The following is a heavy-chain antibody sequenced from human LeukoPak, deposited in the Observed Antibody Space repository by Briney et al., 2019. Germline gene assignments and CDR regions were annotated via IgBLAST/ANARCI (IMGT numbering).Heavy chain of an antibody. V-gene: IGHV1-46*01. Sequence: ASVKLSCRASGYTFTSYDMHWVRQAPGQGLEWMGIINPSGGSTSYAQKFQGRVTMTRDTSTSTVYMELSSLRSEDTAVYYCARVGGYSGHHDYWGQGTLVTVSS. CDR1: GYTFTSYD. CDR3: ARVGGYSGHHDY. D-gene: IGHD5-12*01. CDR2: INPSGGST. J-gene: IGHJ4*02.